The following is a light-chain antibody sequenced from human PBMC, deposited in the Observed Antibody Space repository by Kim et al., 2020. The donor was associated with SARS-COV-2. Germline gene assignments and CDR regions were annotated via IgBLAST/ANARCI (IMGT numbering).Light chain of an antibody. CDR1: SSDVGGYNY. J-gene: IGLJ3*02. V-gene: IGLV2-14*03. CDR2: DVS. CDR3: SSYTSNSTPGV. Sequence: QSALTQPASVSGSPGQSITISCTGTSSDVGGYNYVSWYQQHPGKAPKLMIYDVSNRPSGVSNRFSGSKSGNTASLTISGLQAEDEADYYCSSYTSNSTPGVFGGGTQLTVL.